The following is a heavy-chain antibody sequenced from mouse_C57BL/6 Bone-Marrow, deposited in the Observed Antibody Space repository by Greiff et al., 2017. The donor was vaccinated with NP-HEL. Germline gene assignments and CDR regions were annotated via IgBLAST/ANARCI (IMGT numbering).Heavy chain of an antibody. Sequence: VQLQQPGAELVMPGASVKLSCKASGYTFTSYWMHWVKQRPGQGLVWIGEIDPSDSYTNYNQKFKGKSTLTVDKSSNTAYMQLSSLTSEDSAVYYCARTGWNYAMDYWGQGTSVTVSS. CDR3: ARTGWNYAMDY. CDR2: IDPSDSYT. J-gene: IGHJ4*01. CDR1: GYTFTSYW. V-gene: IGHV1-69*01. D-gene: IGHD1-1*02.